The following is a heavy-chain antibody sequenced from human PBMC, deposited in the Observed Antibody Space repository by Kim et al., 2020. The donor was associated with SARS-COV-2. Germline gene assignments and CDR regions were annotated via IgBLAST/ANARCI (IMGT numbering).Heavy chain of an antibody. D-gene: IGHD3-10*01. CDR2: ISYDGSNK. J-gene: IGHJ6*02. CDR1: GFTFSSCA. V-gene: IGHV3-30-3*01. CDR3: AKDPWLRLRGLTYSYYGMNV. Sequence: GGSLRLSCAASGFTFSSCAMHWVRQAPGKGLEWVAVISYDGSNKNYADSVKGRFTISRDNSKNNLYLQMNSLRAEDTALYYCAKDPWLRLRGLTYSYYGMNVWGQGTTVTVSS.